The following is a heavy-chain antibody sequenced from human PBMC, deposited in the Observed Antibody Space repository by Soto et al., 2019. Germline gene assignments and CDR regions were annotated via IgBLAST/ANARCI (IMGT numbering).Heavy chain of an antibody. CDR3: ARVGSYCMDV. CDR2: IYYSGNT. J-gene: IGHJ6*02. CDR1: GGSISTYY. Sequence: QVQLQESGPGLVKPSETLSLTCTVSGGSISTYYWSWIRQPPGKGLEWIGYIYYSGNTNKNPSLKSRFNISVDTSKNQFSLKLSSVTAADTAVYYCARVGSYCMDVWGQGTTVTVSS. D-gene: IGHD2-15*01. V-gene: IGHV4-59*01.